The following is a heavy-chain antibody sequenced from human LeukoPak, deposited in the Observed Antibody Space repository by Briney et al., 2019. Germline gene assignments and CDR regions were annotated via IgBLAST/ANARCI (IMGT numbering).Heavy chain of an antibody. V-gene: IGHV1-46*01. CDR3: AREGCSSTSCYWFDP. CDR2: IDTSDGNT. D-gene: IGHD2-2*01. J-gene: IGHJ5*02. CDR1: GYTFTTYH. Sequence: ASVKVSCKASGYTFTTYHMHWVRQAPGQGLEWVGMIDTSDGNTNYAQKFQDRVTMTRDTSINTAYMELTRLRSDDTAVYYCAREGCSSTSCYWFDPWGQGTLVTVSS.